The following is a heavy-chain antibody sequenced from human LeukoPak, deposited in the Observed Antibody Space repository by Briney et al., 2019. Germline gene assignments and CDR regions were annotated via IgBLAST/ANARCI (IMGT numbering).Heavy chain of an antibody. D-gene: IGHD5-18*01. CDR1: GFTFSNYA. CDR3: AKPSDTAMATPTTDY. Sequence: GGSLRLSCAASGFTFSNYAIHWVRQAPGKGLEWVAFIRYDGSNEYYTDSVKGRFTISRDNFKNTLYLQMNSLRAEDTAVYYCAKPSDTAMATPTTDYWGQGTLVTVSS. V-gene: IGHV3-30*02. J-gene: IGHJ4*02. CDR2: IRYDGSNE.